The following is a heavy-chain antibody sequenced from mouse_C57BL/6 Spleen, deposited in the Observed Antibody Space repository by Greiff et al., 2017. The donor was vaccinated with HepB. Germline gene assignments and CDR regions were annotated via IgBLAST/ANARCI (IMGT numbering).Heavy chain of an antibody. CDR1: GYTFTDYY. D-gene: IGHD2-5*01. CDR3: ARRNSNYLPFAY. J-gene: IGHJ3*01. V-gene: IGHV1-26*01. CDR2: INPNNGGT. Sequence: EVQLQQSGPELVKPGASVKISCKASGYTFTDYYMNWVKQSHGKSLEWIGDINPNNGGTSYNQKFKGKATLTVDKSSSTAYMELRSLTSEDSAVYYCARRNSNYLPFAYWGQGTLVTVSA.